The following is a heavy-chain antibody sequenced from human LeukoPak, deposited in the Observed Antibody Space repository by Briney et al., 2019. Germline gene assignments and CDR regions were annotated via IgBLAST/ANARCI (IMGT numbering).Heavy chain of an antibody. Sequence: GGSLRLSCAPSGFTFSTYAMSWVRQAPGKGLEWVSTISGSGANTYYADSVRGRFTISRDNSKNTLYLHMNSLRAEDTAVYYCAKERAVYTNPYYFDYWGQGTLVTVSS. CDR2: ISGSGANT. CDR3: AKERAVYTNPYYFDY. CDR1: GFTFSTYA. D-gene: IGHD3-16*01. V-gene: IGHV3-23*01. J-gene: IGHJ4*02.